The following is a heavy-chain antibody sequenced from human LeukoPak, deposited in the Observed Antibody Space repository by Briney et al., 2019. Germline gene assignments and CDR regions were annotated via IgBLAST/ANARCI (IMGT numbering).Heavy chain of an antibody. CDR1: GGSISSYY. J-gene: IGHJ4*02. D-gene: IGHD3-16*01. V-gene: IGHV4-59*01. CDR2: IYYSGST. CDR3: ARVAVVPYDYVDPNFDY. Sequence: SETLSLTRTVSGGSISSYYWSWIRQPPGKGLEWIGYIYYSGSTNYNPSLKSRVTISVDTSKNQFSLKLSSVTAADTAVYYCARVAVVPYDYVDPNFDYWGQGTLVTVSS.